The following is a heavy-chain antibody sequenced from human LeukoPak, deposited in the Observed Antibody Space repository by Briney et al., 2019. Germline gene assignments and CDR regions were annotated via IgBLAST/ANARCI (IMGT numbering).Heavy chain of an antibody. CDR1: GGSISTYY. CDR2: VST. V-gene: IGHV4-4*08. Sequence: PSETLSLTCPVSGGSISTYYWNWIRQPPGKGLEWIGVSTYYNPSLKNRVTISRDTSKNQFSLKLSSVTAADTAIYYCARAGYSYGIISYFDSWGQGTLVTVSS. CDR3: ARAGYSYGIISYFDS. D-gene: IGHD5-18*01. J-gene: IGHJ4*02.